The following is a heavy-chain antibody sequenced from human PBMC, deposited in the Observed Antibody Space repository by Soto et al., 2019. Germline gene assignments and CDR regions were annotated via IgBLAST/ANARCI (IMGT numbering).Heavy chain of an antibody. Sequence: QLVESGGGLVQPGGSLRLSCAASGFTFSTYSMNWVRQVPGKGLEWVSYISCSGSAIFYADSVRGRFTISRDNAKNSLYLQMNTLRDEDTAVYYCARDNGMAGSFDPWGQGTLVTVSS. CDR2: ISCSGSAI. V-gene: IGHV3-48*02. CDR3: ARDNGMAGSFDP. CDR1: GFTFSTYS. J-gene: IGHJ5*02. D-gene: IGHD2-8*01.